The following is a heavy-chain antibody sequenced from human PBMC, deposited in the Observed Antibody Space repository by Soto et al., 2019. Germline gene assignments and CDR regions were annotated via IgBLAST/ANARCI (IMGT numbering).Heavy chain of an antibody. CDR3: ARDQSIAALYNWFDP. J-gene: IGHJ5*02. CDR2: IIPILGIA. V-gene: IGHV1-69*04. Sequence: GASVKVSCKASGGTFSSYTISWVRQAPGQGLEWMGRIIPILGIANYAQKFQGRVTITADKSTSTAYMELSSLRSEDTAVYYCARDQSIAALYNWFDPWGQGTLVTVSS. D-gene: IGHD6-6*01. CDR1: GGTFSSYT.